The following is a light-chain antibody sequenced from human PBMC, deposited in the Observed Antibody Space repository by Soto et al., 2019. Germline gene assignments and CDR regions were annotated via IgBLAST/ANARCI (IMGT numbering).Light chain of an antibody. J-gene: IGKJ5*01. CDR3: QQYHKWPIT. CDR2: DAS. V-gene: IGKV3-15*01. Sequence: EIVMATSASKLSESPGERATLSCRASQSVSSNLAWHQQKPGQAPRILMYDASTRATGIPARFSGSGSGAEFTLTISSLQSEDFAVYYCQQYHKWPITFGQGTRLEI. CDR1: QSVSSN.